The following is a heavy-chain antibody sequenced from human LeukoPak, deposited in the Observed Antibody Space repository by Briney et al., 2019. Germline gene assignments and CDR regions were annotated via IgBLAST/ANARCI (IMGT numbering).Heavy chain of an antibody. Sequence: SETLSLTCAVYGGSFSGYYWSWIRQPPGKGLEWIGEINNSGSTNYNPSLKSRVTISVDTSKNQFSLKLSSVTAADTAVYYCARGIRRHYYGSGSYYNTGRRIGDYFDYWGQGTLVTVSS. CDR2: INNSGST. J-gene: IGHJ4*02. D-gene: IGHD3-10*01. V-gene: IGHV4-34*01. CDR1: GGSFSGYY. CDR3: ARGIRRHYYGSGSYYNTGRRIGDYFDY.